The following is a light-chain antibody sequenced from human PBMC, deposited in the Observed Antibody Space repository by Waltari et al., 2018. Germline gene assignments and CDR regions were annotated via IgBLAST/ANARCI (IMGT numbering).Light chain of an antibody. CDR3: QQDYKLPYT. Sequence: EIVLTQSPPTLSLSPGERATLSCRASQRVSSSYLSWYQQKPGQAPRLLIYGASTRATGIAARFSGSGSGTDFTRTSSSLQPEDFAVYYCQQDYKLPYTFGQGTKLEIK. V-gene: IGKV3D-7*01. J-gene: IGKJ2*01. CDR2: GAS. CDR1: QRVSSSY.